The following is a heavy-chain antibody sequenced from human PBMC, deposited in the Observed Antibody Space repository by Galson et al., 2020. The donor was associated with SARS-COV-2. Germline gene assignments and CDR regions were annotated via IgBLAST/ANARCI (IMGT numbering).Heavy chain of an antibody. CDR1: GGSITSYS. V-gene: IGHV4-59*01. D-gene: IGHD6-13*01. Sequence: SETLSLTCTVPGGSITSYSWSWIRQSPGKGLDWLGQMHYSGSTNYSPYLESRVHISVDTSNNRFSLNLSPVTAADTAIYYCARDWQQGTFDIWGQGTMVTVSS. CDR2: MHYSGST. CDR3: ARDWQQGTFDI. J-gene: IGHJ3*02.